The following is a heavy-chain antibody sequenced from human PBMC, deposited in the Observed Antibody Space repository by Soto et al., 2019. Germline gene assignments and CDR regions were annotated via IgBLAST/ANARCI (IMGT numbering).Heavy chain of an antibody. V-gene: IGHV4-4*02. J-gene: IGHJ4*02. CDR2: IYHLGTT. CDR3: ARGHIAVADKGFLDY. Sequence: PSETLSLTCTVSGDTVSSTRWWSWVRLSPGRGLEWIGDIYHLGTTNYNPSLKRRVSISLDKSKNQFSLKLTSVTAADTAIYFCARGHIAVADKGFLDYWGRGILVTVSS. CDR1: GDTVSSTRW. D-gene: IGHD6-19*01.